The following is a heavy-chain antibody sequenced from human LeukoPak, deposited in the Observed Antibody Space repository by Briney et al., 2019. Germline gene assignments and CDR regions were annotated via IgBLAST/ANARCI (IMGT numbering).Heavy chain of an antibody. CDR1: GFTFSSYA. CDR2: ISYDGSNK. V-gene: IGHV3-30-3*01. J-gene: IGHJ4*02. Sequence: GRSLRLSCAASGFTFSSYAMHWVRQAPGKGLEWVAVISYDGSNKYYADSVKGRFTISRDNSKNTLYLQMNSLRAEDTAVYYCARALGYDSSGYNDYWGQGTLVTVSS. CDR3: ARALGYDSSGYNDY. D-gene: IGHD3-22*01.